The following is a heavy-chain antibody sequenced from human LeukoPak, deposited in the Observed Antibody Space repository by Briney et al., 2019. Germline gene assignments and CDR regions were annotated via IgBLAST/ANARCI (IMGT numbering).Heavy chain of an antibody. CDR1: GFTFSSYG. J-gene: IGHJ6*02. V-gene: IGHV3-33*06. D-gene: IGHD3-10*01. CDR3: AKTSGSGNYYYYYYGMDV. CDR2: IWYDRSNK. Sequence: GGSLRLSCAASGFTFSSYGMHWVRQAPGKGLEWVAVIWYDRSNKYYADSVKGRFTISRDNSKNTLYLQMNSLRAEDTAVYYCAKTSGSGNYYYYYYGMDVWGQGTTVTVSS.